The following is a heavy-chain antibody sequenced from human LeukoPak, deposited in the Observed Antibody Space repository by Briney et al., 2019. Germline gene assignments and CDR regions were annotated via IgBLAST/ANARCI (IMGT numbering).Heavy chain of an antibody. D-gene: IGHD5-24*01. J-gene: IGHJ4*02. CDR2: IRYDGSNK. V-gene: IGHV3-30*02. CDR1: GFTFSSYG. CDR3: AKDRGDYFDY. Sequence: GGSPRLSCAASGFTFSSYGMHWVRQAPGKGLEWVAFIRYDGSNKYYADSVKDRFTISRDNSKNTLYLQMNSLRVEDTAVYYCAKDRGDYFDYWGQGTLVTVSS.